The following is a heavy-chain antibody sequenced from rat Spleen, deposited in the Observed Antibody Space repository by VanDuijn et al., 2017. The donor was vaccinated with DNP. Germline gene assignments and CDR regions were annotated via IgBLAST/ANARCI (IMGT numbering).Heavy chain of an antibody. V-gene: IGHV5-31*01. J-gene: IGHJ3*01. CDR1: GFIFSNYW. CDR2: ITKTGDTT. CDR3: TTGVVDY. Sequence: EVQLVESGGGPVQPGGSLKVSCVASGFIFSNYWMTWIRQAPGKGLEWVASITKTGDTTYYSDSVQGRFSISRDNAESTLYLQMDSLRSEDTATYYCTTGVVDYWGQGTLVTVSS. D-gene: IGHD1-1*01.